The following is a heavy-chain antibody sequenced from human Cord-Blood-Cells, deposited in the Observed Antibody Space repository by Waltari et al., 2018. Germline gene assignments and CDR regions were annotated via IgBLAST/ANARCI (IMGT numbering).Heavy chain of an antibody. CDR2: INHSGST. CDR1: GGSFSGYY. J-gene: IGHJ4*02. V-gene: IGHV4-34*01. CDR3: ARGPNYYDSSGYSGYFVLDY. Sequence: QVQLQQWGAGLLKPSETLSLTCPVYGGSFSGYYWSWLRQPPGQGPEWIGEINHSGSTNYNPSLKSRVTISVDTSKNQFSLKLSSVTAADTAVYYCARGPNYYDSSGYSGYFVLDYWGQGTLVTVSS. D-gene: IGHD3-22*01.